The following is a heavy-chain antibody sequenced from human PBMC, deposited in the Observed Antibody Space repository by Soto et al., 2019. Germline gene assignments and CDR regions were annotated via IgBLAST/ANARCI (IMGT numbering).Heavy chain of an antibody. D-gene: IGHD1-1*01. CDR3: AHREPNEEMGTTFDY. J-gene: IGHJ4*02. CDR2: IYWDDDK. Sequence: PTLVNPTQTLTLTCIVSGFSLSTSGVGVGWIRQPPGKALEWLALIYWDDDKRYRPSLKNRLTITKDASKNQVVLTMTNMDPVDTATYYCAHREPNEEMGTTFDYWGQGTVVTVSP. CDR1: GFSLSTSGVG. V-gene: IGHV2-5*02.